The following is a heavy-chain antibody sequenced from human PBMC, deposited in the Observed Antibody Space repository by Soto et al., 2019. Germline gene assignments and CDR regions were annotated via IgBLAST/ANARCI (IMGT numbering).Heavy chain of an antibody. Sequence: ASVKVSCKASGYSFTAYFMHWVLQAPGQGLEWMGWINPTSGVTKSAPKFQGRVTMTRDRSVNTMYMEVNWLRSDDTAVYYCARDWGQNSSSLWCPGT. CDR1: GYSFTAYF. V-gene: IGHV1-2*02. J-gene: IGHJ4*02. D-gene: IGHD6-6*01. CDR3: ARDWGQNSSSL. CDR2: INPTSGVT.